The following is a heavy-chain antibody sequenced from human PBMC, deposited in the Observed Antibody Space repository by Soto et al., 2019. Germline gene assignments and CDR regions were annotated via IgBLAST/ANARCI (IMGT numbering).Heavy chain of an antibody. CDR1: SGSISSSNW. J-gene: IGHJ3*02. V-gene: IGHV4-4*02. D-gene: IGHD1-1*01. CDR3: ARTDWNQEMAAFDI. CDR2: IYHSGST. Sequence: QVQLQESGPGLVKPSGTLSLTCAVSSGSISSSNWWSWVRQPPGKGLEWIGQIYHSGSTHYNPSLKSRVTISVDKSKNQFSLKLSSVTAADTAVYYCARTDWNQEMAAFDIWGQGTMVTVSS.